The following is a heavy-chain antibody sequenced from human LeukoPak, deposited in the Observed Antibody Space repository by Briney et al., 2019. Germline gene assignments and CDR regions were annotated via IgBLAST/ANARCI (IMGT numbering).Heavy chain of an antibody. V-gene: IGHV3-7*01. CDR2: IKQDGSEK. D-gene: IGHD3-3*01. CDR3: ARGAVTIFGVAVSYYYYYYMDV. J-gene: IGHJ6*03. Sequence: GGSLRLSCAASGFTFSSYWMSWVRQAPGKGLEWVASIKQDGSEKYYVDSVKGRFTISRDNAKNSLYLQMNSLRAEDTAVYYCARGAVTIFGVAVSYYYYYYMDVWGKGTTVTVSS. CDR1: GFTFSSYW.